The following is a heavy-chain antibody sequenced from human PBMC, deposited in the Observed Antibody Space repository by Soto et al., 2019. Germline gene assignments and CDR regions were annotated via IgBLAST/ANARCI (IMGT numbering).Heavy chain of an antibody. D-gene: IGHD2-21*02. J-gene: IGHJ4*02. CDR3: ARERPTAFFEY. Sequence: EVQVVESGGGLVQPGGSLRLSCAASGFTVSSSYMSWVRQAPGKGLEWVAVIYSGGNTYFADSVKGRFTISRDNSKNTLYLQMNSLRAEDTAVYYCARERPTAFFEYWGQGILVTVSS. CDR2: IYSGGNT. V-gene: IGHV3-66*01. CDR1: GFTVSSSY.